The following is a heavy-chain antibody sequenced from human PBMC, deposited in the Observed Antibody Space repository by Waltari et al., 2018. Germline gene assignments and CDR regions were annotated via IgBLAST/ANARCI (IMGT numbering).Heavy chain of an antibody. J-gene: IGHJ4*02. CDR2: INRDGSST. V-gene: IGHV3-74*01. Sequence: EVQLVESGGGLVQPGGSLRLSCAASGFTFSSYWMHWVRQAPGKGLVWVSRINRDGSSTSYADSVKGRFTISRDNAKNTLYLQMNSLRAEDTAVYYCASLMTTVTNFDYWGQGTLVTVSS. CDR1: GFTFSSYW. CDR3: ASLMTTVTNFDY. D-gene: IGHD4-4*01.